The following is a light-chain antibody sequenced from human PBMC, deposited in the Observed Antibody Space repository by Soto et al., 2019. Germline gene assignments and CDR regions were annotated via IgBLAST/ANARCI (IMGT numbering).Light chain of an antibody. V-gene: IGKV1-9*01. CDR3: QYLNSFPLT. CDR2: LAS. CDR1: QGIRNY. J-gene: IGKJ4*01. Sequence: IQLTQSPSSLSASVGDRVTITCRASQGIRNYLAWYQQKPGKAPNLLIYLASTLQGGVPSRFSGSGSGTDFSLTSSSLQPEDVATYYGQYLNSFPLTFGGGTKVERK.